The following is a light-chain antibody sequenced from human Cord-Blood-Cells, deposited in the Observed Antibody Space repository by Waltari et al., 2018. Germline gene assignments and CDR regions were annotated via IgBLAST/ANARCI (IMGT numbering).Light chain of an antibody. V-gene: IGKV3-15*01. CDR2: GAS. CDR3: QQYNNWPRT. Sequence: EIVMTQSPATLSVSPAERATLSCRASQSLSSNLAWNQQKPGQAPRLLIYGASTRATGIPARFSGSGSGTEFTLTISSLQSEDFAVYYCQQYNNWPRTFGQGTKVEIK. CDR1: QSLSSN. J-gene: IGKJ1*01.